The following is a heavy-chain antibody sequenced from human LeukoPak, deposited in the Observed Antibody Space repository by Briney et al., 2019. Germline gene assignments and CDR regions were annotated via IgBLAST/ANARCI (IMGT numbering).Heavy chain of an antibody. V-gene: IGHV4-59*01. J-gene: IGHJ4*02. Sequence: SETLSLTCTVSGGSISSYYWSWIRQPPGKGLEWIGYIYYSGSTNYNPSLKSRVTISVDTSKNQSSLKLSSMTAADTAVYYCARESIIAPGARGQYYFDYWGQGTLVTVSS. CDR3: ARESIIAPGARGQYYFDY. D-gene: IGHD3-10*01. CDR1: GGSISSYY. CDR2: IYYSGST.